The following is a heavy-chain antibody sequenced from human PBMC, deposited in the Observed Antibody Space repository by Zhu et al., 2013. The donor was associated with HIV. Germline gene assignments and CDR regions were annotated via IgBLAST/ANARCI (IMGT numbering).Heavy chain of an antibody. CDR1: GGSFSGYY. CDR3: AKFGELLYYMDV. V-gene: IGHV4-34*01. D-gene: IGHD3-10*01. CDR2: INHSGST. Sequence: QVQLQQWGAGLLKPSETLSLTCAVYGGSFSGYYWSWIRQPPGKGLEWIGEINHSGSTNYNPSLKSRVTISVDTSKNQFSLKLSSVTAADTAVYYCAKFGELLYYMDVWGKGTTVTVSS. J-gene: IGHJ6*03.